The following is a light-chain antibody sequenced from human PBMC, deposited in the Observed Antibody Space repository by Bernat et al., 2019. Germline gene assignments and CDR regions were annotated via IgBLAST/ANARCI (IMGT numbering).Light chain of an antibody. V-gene: IGKV3-15*01. CDR2: DAS. Sequence: EIVMTQSPATLSVSPGERATLSCRASQSVASYLAWYQQQPGQAPRLLIYDASTRATGIPAKFSGSGSRTEFTLTISSLQSEDFAVYYCQQYNDWPLTFGGGTKVEIK. CDR1: QSVASY. CDR3: QQYNDWPLT. J-gene: IGKJ4*01.